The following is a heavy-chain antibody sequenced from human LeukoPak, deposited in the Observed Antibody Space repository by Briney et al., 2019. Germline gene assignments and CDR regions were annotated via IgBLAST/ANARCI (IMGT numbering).Heavy chain of an antibody. D-gene: IGHD2-2*01. J-gene: IGHJ4*02. CDR2: ISYDGSNK. CDR3: ARDAYCSSTSCYGDY. V-gene: IGHV3-30*03. Sequence: GGSLRLSCAASGFTFSSYGMHWVRQAPGKGLEWVAVISYDGSNKYYADSVKGRFTISRDNSKNTLYLQMNSLRAEDTAVYYCARDAYCSSTSCYGDYWGQGTLVTVSS. CDR1: GFTFSSYG.